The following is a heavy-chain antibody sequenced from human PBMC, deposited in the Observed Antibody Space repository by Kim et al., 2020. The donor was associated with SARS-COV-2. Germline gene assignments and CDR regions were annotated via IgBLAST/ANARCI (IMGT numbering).Heavy chain of an antibody. CDR1: GGSFSGYY. J-gene: IGHJ6*02. CDR3: ARGRAGVVPAPILGIGPHYDYYAMDV. D-gene: IGHD2-2*02. Sequence: SETLSLTCAVYGGSFSGYYWSWIRQPPGKGLEWIGEINHSGSTNYNPSLKSRVTISVDTSKNQFSLRLSSVTAADTAVYYCARGRAGVVPAPILGIGPHYDYYAMDVWGRGTTVTVSS. V-gene: IGHV4-34*01. CDR2: INHSGST.